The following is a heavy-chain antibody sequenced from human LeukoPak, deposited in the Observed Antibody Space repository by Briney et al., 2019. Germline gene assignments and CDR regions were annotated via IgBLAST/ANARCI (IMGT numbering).Heavy chain of an antibody. CDR1: GFTFVDYG. Sequence: GGSLRLSCATSGFTFVDYGLSWVRRAPGKGLERLCAINYNGAITDYSDSVKGRFTISRDNAKNSLYLRMDSLRAEDTALYYCARDRLGPSFSVSHFDLWGQGTLVTVSS. D-gene: IGHD3-3*02. V-gene: IGHV3-20*04. CDR3: ARDRLGPSFSVSHFDL. J-gene: IGHJ4*02. CDR2: INYNGAIT.